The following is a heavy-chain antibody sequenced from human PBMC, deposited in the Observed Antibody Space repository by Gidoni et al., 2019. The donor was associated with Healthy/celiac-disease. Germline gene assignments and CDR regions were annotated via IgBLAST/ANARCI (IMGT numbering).Heavy chain of an antibody. CDR2: SSSSSSYI. J-gene: IGHJ6*03. V-gene: IGHV3-21*01. D-gene: IGHD3-16*01. CDR3: ASGNLLGYYYYMDV. Sequence: EVQLVESGGGLVKPGGSLRLSCSASGFTFSSYSMIWVRQAPGKGLEWVSSSSSSSSYIYYADSVKGRFTISRDNAKNSLYLQMNSLRAEDTAVYYCASGNLLGYYYYMDVWGKGTTVTVSS. CDR1: GFTFSSYS.